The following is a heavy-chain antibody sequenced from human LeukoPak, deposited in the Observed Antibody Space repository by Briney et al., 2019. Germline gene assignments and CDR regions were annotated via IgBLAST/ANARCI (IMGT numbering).Heavy chain of an antibody. D-gene: IGHD3-22*01. CDR1: GGSFSGYY. Sequence: SETLSLTCAVYGGSFSGYYWSWIRQPPGKGLEWIGEINHSGSTNYNPSLKSRVTISVDTSKNQFSLKLSSVTAADTAVYYCARVTMIVVVNWFDPWGQGTLVTVST. V-gene: IGHV4-34*01. CDR3: ARVTMIVVVNWFDP. CDR2: INHSGST. J-gene: IGHJ5*02.